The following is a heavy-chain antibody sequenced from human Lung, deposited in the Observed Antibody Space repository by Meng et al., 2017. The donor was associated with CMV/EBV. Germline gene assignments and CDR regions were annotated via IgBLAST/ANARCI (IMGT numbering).Heavy chain of an antibody. D-gene: IGHD5-12*01. V-gene: IGHV5-51*01. CDR2: IYPGDFDA. J-gene: IGHJ4*02. CDR1: GYRFTNYW. Sequence: GXSXKISXKGSGYRFTNYWIGWVRQMPGKGLEWMGIIYPGDFDARYSPSFQGQVTISADKSITTAYLQWNSLRASDTGTYYCARAYNGYGYFDYWGQGTLVXVSS. CDR3: ARAYNGYGYFDY.